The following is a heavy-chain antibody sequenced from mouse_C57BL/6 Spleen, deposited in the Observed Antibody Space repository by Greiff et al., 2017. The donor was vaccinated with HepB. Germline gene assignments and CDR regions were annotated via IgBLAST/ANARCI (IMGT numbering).Heavy chain of an antibody. Sequence: QVQLQQPGAELVKPGASVKLSCKASGYTFTSYWMQWVKQRPGQGLEWIGEIDPSDSYTNYNQKFKGKATLTVDTSSSTAYMQRSSLTSEDSAVYCCARSGDFDVWGTGTTVTVSS. CDR3: ARSGDFDV. CDR2: IDPSDSYT. V-gene: IGHV1-50*01. D-gene: IGHD3-1*01. CDR1: GYTFTSYW. J-gene: IGHJ1*03.